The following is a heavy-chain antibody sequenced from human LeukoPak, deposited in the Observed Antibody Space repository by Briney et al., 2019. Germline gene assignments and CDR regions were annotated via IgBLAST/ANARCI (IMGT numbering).Heavy chain of an antibody. Sequence: SETLSLTCTVSGGSISSYYWSWIRQPPGKGLEWIGYIYYSGSTNYKPSLRSRVTISVDTSKNQFSLKMSSVTAADTHVYYCAGESSQKEAHYMDVWGKGTTVTISS. CDR1: GGSISSYY. CDR3: AGESSQKEAHYMDV. J-gene: IGHJ6*03. V-gene: IGHV4-59*01. CDR2: IYYSGST. D-gene: IGHD1-26*01.